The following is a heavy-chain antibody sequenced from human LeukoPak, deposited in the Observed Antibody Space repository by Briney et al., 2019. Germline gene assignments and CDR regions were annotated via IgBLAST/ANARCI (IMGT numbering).Heavy chain of an antibody. CDR2: IYYSGTT. CDR3: ARQLGDRGPSGTWLRPNMHYYYYYMDV. J-gene: IGHJ6*03. CDR1: GGSISSSNYY. Sequence: SETLSLTCTVSGGSISSSNYYWGWIRQPPEKGLEWIASIYYSGTTYYNPSLKSRVTISVDTSKNQFSLKLSSVTAADTAVYYCARQLGDRGPSGTWLRPNMHYYYYYMDVWGKGTTVTVSS. D-gene: IGHD5-12*01. V-gene: IGHV4-39*01.